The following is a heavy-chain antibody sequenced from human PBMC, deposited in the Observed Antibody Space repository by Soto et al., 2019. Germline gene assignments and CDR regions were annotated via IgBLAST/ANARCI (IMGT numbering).Heavy chain of an antibody. V-gene: IGHV4-59*08. CDR1: GGSISSSY. CDR3: ARHFSVDYFDY. CDR2: IYYSGST. Sequence: PSETLSLTGTVSGGSISSSYWGWIRQPPGKGLEWIGYIYYSGSTNYNPSLKSRVTISVDTSKNQFSLKLSSVTAADTAVYYCARHFSVDYFDYWGQGALVTVSS. J-gene: IGHJ4*02.